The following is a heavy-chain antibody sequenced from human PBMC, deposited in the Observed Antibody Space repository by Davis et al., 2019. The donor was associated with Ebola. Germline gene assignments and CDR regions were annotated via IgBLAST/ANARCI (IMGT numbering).Heavy chain of an antibody. CDR1: GFIFSNYA. J-gene: IGHJ4*02. Sequence: PGGSLRLSCAASGFIFSNYAMNWVRQAPGKGLEWVSTISDSTYYADSVKGRFTISRDISKNTLYLQMNSLRAEDTAIYYCAKQRDYGSDYFDYWGQGNLVTVSS. V-gene: IGHV3-23*01. CDR2: ISDST. D-gene: IGHD3-16*01. CDR3: AKQRDYGSDYFDY.